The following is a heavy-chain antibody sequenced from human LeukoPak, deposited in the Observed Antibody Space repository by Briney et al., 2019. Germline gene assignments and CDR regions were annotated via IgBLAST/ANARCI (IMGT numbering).Heavy chain of an antibody. CDR3: ARHGRARYCSSTSCYTRSLYYYYYMDV. CDR1: GGSFSGYY. D-gene: IGHD2-2*02. Sequence: PSETLSLTCAVYGGSFSGYYWSWIRQPPGKGLEWIGEINHSGSTNYNPSLKSRVTISVDTSKNQFSLKLSSVTAADTAVYYCARHGRARYCSSTSCYTRSLYYYYYMDVWGKGTTVTVSS. J-gene: IGHJ6*03. CDR2: INHSGST. V-gene: IGHV4-34*01.